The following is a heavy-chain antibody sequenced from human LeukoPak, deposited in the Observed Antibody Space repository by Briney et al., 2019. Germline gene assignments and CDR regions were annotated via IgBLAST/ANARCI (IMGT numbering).Heavy chain of an antibody. CDR1: GGSISSSSYY. Sequence: SETLSLTCTVSGGSISSSSYYWGWIRQPPGKGLEWIGSIYYSGSTYYNPSLKSRVTISVDTSKNQFSLKLSSVTAADTAVYYCARSPFPAVNWFDPWGQGTLVTVSS. CDR2: IYYSGST. D-gene: IGHD2-2*01. J-gene: IGHJ5*02. V-gene: IGHV4-39*07. CDR3: ARSPFPAVNWFDP.